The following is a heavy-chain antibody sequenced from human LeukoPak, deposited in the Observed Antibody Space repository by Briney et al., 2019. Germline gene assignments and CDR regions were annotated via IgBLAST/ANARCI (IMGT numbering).Heavy chain of an antibody. D-gene: IGHD3-22*01. J-gene: IGHJ3*02. CDR3: ADNSGYLGDDVFDS. V-gene: IGHV4-39*01. CDR2: IYYRGNT. Sequence: PSETLSLTCSVSRASFNSSDYCWGWVRQPPGKGLEWIGTIYYRGNTYYNPSLTSRVTISADTSKRQFSLKLTSATAADTAVYYYADNSGYLGDDVFDSWGRGTLVTVSS. CDR1: RASFNSSDYC.